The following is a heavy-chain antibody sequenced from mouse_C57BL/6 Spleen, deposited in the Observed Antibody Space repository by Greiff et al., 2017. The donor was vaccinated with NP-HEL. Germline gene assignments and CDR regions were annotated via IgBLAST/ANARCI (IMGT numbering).Heavy chain of an antibody. J-gene: IGHJ3*01. CDR1: GFNIKDYY. Sequence: VQLQQSGAELVRPGASVKLSCTASGFNIKDYYMHWVKQRPEQGLEWIGRIDPEDGDTEYAPKFQGKATMTADTSSNTAYLQLSSLTSEDTAVYYCTTYYSNYVGSWFAYWGQGTLVTVSA. CDR3: TTYYSNYVGSWFAY. D-gene: IGHD2-5*01. CDR2: IDPEDGDT. V-gene: IGHV14-1*01.